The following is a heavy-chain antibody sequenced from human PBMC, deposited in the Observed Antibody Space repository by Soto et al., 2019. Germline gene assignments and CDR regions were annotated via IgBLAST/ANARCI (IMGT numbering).Heavy chain of an antibody. CDR3: TRRYNWNDYYFDP. Sequence: SGTLSLTCTVSGGSIRVQSYYWTWIRPTPGKGLEWVGSSYYSGTSYFNPALKGRVTISVDTSTNQFSLRLTSVTAADTAVYYCTRRYNWNDYYFDPWGQGTLVTVSS. D-gene: IGHD1-20*01. CDR2: SYYSGTS. CDR1: GGSIRVQSYY. V-gene: IGHV4-39*01. J-gene: IGHJ5*02.